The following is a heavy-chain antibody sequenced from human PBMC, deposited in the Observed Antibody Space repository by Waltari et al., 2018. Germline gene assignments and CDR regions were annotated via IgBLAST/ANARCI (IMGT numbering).Heavy chain of an antibody. V-gene: IGHV3-74*01. CDR2: ISSDGIST. CDR3: ARVATKTYSSPVPGRPYYYGMDV. Sequence: EEQLVESGGGLAQPGESLRLSCAASGFTFSRYWMDWVRQAPGKGLVWVSRISSDGISTTSADSVKGRFTISRDNAKNTLYVQMNRLRAEDTAVYYCARVATKTYSSPVPGRPYYYGMDVWGQGTTVTVSS. CDR1: GFTFSRYW. J-gene: IGHJ6*02. D-gene: IGHD3-22*01.